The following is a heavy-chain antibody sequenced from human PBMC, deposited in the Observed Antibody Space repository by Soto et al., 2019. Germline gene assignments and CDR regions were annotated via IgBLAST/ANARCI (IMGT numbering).Heavy chain of an antibody. Sequence: SETLSLTCTVSGGSISSSSYYWGWIRQPPGKGLEWIGSIFYSGSTYYNPSLKSRVTISVDTSKNQFSLRLSSVTAADTAVYYCARHLTYCSAGSCYSDFPYYGMDVWGQGTTVTVSS. D-gene: IGHD2-15*01. J-gene: IGHJ6*02. V-gene: IGHV4-39*01. CDR3: ARHLTYCSAGSCYSDFPYYGMDV. CDR1: GGSISSSSYY. CDR2: IFYSGST.